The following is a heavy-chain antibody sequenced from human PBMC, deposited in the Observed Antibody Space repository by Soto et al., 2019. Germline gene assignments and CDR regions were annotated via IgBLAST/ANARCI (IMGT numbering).Heavy chain of an antibody. J-gene: IGHJ5*02. CDR1: GDSVSINSGA. D-gene: IGHD6-6*01. Sequence: SQTLSLTCXISGDSVSINSGAWNWIRQSPSRGLEWLGRTYYRSKWYYDYAESLKSRLTITKDTSKNQVVLTMTNMDPVDTATNYCAHVVAARHGPWGQGTLVTVSS. CDR3: AHVVAARHGP. CDR2: TYYRSKWYY. V-gene: IGHV6-1*01.